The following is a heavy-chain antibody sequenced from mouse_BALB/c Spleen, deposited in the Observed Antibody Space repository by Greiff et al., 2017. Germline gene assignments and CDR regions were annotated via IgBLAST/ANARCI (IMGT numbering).Heavy chain of an antibody. CDR1: GFSLTSYG. CDR2: IWRGGST. J-gene: IGHJ1*01. V-gene: IGHV2-5-1*01. CDR3: AKNAGVLNWYFDV. D-gene: IGHD2-14*01. Sequence: QVHVKQSGPSLVQPSQSLSITCTVSGFSLTSYGVHWVRQSPGKGLEWLGVIWRGGSTDYNAAFMSRLSITKDNSKSQVFFKMNSLQADDTAIYYCAKNAGVLNWYFDVWGAGTTVTVSS.